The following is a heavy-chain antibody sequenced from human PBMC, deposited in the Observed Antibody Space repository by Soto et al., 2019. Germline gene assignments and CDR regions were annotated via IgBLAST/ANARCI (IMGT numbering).Heavy chain of an antibody. CDR2: ISSSSTI. CDR1: GFTFSSYS. D-gene: IGHD1-26*01. Sequence: EVQLVESGGGLVQPGGSLRLSCAASGFTFSSYSMNWVRQAPGKGLEWVSYISSSSTIYYADSVKGRFTISRDNAKNSLYLQMNSLRDEDTAVYYCARVRVGATTPWGQGTLVTVSS. V-gene: IGHV3-48*02. J-gene: IGHJ5*02. CDR3: ARVRVGATTP.